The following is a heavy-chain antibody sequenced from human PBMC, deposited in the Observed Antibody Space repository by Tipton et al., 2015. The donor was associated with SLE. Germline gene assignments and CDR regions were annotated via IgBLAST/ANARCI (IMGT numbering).Heavy chain of an antibody. D-gene: IGHD3-3*01. CDR3: ARGDFWSGYCDY. CDR2: IFYSGST. CDR1: GGSVSSNDYY. J-gene: IGHJ4*02. V-gene: IGHV4-39*01. Sequence: TLSLTCTVSGGSVSSNDYYWGWIRQPPGKGLEWIGNIFYSGSTYYSPSLKSRVTISVNTSKNQFSLRLSSVTAADTAIYYCARGDFWSGYCDYWGQGTLVTISS.